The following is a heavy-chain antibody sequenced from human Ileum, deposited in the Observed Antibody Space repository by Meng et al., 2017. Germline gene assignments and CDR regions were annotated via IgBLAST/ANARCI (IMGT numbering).Heavy chain of an antibody. CDR3: ATNGFYSIDN. CDR2: MHHDGRT. Sequence: APVPWPAPGCVTPSGSLPFTCTFCGGSLTHKDWWSWLRQPPGKGLEWIGEMHHDGRTNYNPSFKSRVIMSIDKSRNQFSLLLSSVTAADTAVYFCATNGFYSIDNWGQGTLVTVSS. CDR1: GGSLTHKDW. J-gene: IGHJ4*02. D-gene: IGHD2-8*01. V-gene: IGHV4-4*02.